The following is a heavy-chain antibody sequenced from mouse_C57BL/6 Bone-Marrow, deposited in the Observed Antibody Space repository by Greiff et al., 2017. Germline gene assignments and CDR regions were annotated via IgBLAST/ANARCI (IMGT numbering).Heavy chain of an antibody. Sequence: QVQLQQPGAELVMPGASVKLSCKASGYTFTSYWMHWVKQRPGQGLEWIGEIDPSDSYTNSNQKFTGKATLTVDKSSSTAYMQLSSLTSEDSAVDYSAREERAYDSPYYAMDYWGQGTSVTVSS. D-gene: IGHD2-12*01. CDR1: GYTFTSYW. J-gene: IGHJ4*01. CDR2: IDPSDSYT. V-gene: IGHV1-69*01. CDR3: AREERAYDSPYYAMDY.